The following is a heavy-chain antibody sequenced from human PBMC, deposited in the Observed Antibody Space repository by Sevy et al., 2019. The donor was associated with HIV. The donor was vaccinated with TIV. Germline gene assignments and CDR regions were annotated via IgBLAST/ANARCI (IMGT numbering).Heavy chain of an antibody. V-gene: IGHV3-33*01. J-gene: IGHJ6*02. CDR3: ARGITMVRGVTQRGMDV. CDR1: GFTFSSYG. CDR2: IWNDGSNK. D-gene: IGHD3-10*01. Sequence: GGSLRLSCAASGFTFSSYGMHWVRQAPGKGLEWVAVIWNDGSNKYYADSVKGRFTISRDNSKNTLYLQMNSLRAEDTAVYYCARGITMVRGVTQRGMDVWGQGTTVTVSS.